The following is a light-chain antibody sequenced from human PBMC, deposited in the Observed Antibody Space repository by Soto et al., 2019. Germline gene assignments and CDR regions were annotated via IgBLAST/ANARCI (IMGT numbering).Light chain of an antibody. Sequence: QSVLTQPPSASGTPGQKVTISCSGSSSSIGGNSVSWYQHLPGAAPKLLIYSNNQRPSGVPDRFSGSKSGTSASLAISGLQSEDEADYYCAAWDDSLNAWVFGGGTKLTVL. J-gene: IGLJ3*02. V-gene: IGLV1-44*01. CDR2: SNN. CDR3: AAWDDSLNAWV. CDR1: SSSIGGNS.